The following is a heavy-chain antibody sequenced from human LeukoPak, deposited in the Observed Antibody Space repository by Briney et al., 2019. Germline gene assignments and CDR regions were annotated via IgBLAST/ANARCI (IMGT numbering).Heavy chain of an antibody. CDR2: IWYDGSNK. CDR3: ARDSYDGAAVRHGAFDI. Sequence: GGSLRLSCAASVFTFSRYGMHGVRQAPGKGREGVAVIWYDGSNKYYADSVGGRFTISRDNSKNTLYLQMNSLRAEETAVYYCARDSYDGAAVRHGAFDIWGQGTMVTVSS. D-gene: IGHD6-13*01. CDR1: VFTFSRYG. J-gene: IGHJ3*02. V-gene: IGHV3-33*01.